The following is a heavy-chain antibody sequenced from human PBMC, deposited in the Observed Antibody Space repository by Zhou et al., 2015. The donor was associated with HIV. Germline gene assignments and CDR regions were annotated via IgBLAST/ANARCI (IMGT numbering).Heavy chain of an antibody. CDR2: IIPLLGIA. CDR3: AREMGDSSMRKNWFDP. D-gene: IGHD5-18*01. J-gene: IGHJ5*02. Sequence: QVQMVQSGAEVKKPGSSVRVSCKVSGGTFSGYNFAWLRQAPGQGPEWMGRIIPLLGIAQYGETFQGRVTITADKSTNTTYLEMRSLRFEDTAVYFCAREMGDSSMRKNWFDPWGQGTLVTVSS. CDR1: GGTFSGYN. V-gene: IGHV1-69*08.